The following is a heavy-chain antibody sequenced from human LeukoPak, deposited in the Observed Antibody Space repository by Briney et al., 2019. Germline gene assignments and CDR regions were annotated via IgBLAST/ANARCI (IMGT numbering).Heavy chain of an antibody. D-gene: IGHD3-22*01. CDR2: IYYSGST. CDR3: ARSLYYHDSSGYDYFDY. J-gene: IGHJ4*02. Sequence: SQTLSLTCTVSGGSISSGGYYWSWIRQHPGKGLEWIGYIYYSGSTYYNPSLKSRVTISVDTSKNQFSLKLSSVTAADTAVYYCARSLYYHDSSGYDYFDYWGQGTLVTVSS. V-gene: IGHV4-31*03. CDR1: GGSISSGGYY.